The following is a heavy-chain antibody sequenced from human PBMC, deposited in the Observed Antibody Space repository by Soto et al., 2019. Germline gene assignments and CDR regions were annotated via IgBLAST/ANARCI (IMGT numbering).Heavy chain of an antibody. CDR2: INPSGGSA. CDR1: GYTFTNYY. J-gene: IGHJ6*02. D-gene: IGHD5-12*01. Sequence: ASVKVSCKASGYTFTNYYMHWVRQAPGQGLEWMGIINPSGGSASYAQKFQGRVTLTRDTSTSTVYMELSSLRSEDTAVYYCARFSGYDHGPYGMDVWGQGTTVTVSS. CDR3: ARFSGYDHGPYGMDV. V-gene: IGHV1-46*01.